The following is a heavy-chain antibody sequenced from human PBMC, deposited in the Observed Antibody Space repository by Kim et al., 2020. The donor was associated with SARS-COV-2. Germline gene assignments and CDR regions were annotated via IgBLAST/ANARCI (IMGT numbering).Heavy chain of an antibody. V-gene: IGHV4-4*07. CDR2: IYTSGST. D-gene: IGHD3-22*01. CDR3: AREGDYYDSSGYYYGPLFDY. J-gene: IGHJ4*02. Sequence: ETLSLTCTVSGGSISSYYWSWIRQPAGKGLEWIGRIYTSGSTNYNPSLKSRVTMSVDTSKNQFSLKLSSVTAADTAVYYCAREGDYYDSSGYYYGPLFDYWGQGTLVTVSS. CDR1: GGSISSYY.